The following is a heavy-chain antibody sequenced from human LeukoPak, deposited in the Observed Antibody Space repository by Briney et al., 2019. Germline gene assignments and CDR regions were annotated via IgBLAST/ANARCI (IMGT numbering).Heavy chain of an antibody. V-gene: IGHV3-21*01. CDR1: GFTFSSYS. D-gene: IGHD3-3*01. J-gene: IGHJ3*02. Sequence: GGSLRLSCAASGFTFSSYSMNWVRQAPGKGLEWVSSISSSSSYIYYADSVKGRFTISRDNAKNSLYLQMNSLRAEDTAVYYCGRNQLTFLGVAPDVFDIGAKGTMSTVPS. CDR3: GRNQLTFLGVAPDVFDI. CDR2: ISSSSSYI.